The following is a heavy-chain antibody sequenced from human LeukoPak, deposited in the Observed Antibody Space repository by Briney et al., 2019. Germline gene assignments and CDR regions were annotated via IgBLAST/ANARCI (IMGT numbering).Heavy chain of an antibody. V-gene: IGHV4-30-4*08. D-gene: IGHD3-22*01. CDR2: IYYTGST. Sequence: PSETLSLTCTVSGGSISSGDSYWSWIRQPPGKGLEWIGCIYYTGSTYYNPSLKSRVTISVDTSKNQFSLKLSSVTAADTAVFYCVRLKGDYDSSGYYYRWFDPWGQGTLVTVSS. CDR1: GGSISSGDSY. J-gene: IGHJ5*02. CDR3: VRLKGDYDSSGYYYRWFDP.